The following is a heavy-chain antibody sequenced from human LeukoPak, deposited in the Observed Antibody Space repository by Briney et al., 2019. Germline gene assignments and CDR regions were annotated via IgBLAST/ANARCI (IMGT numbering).Heavy chain of an antibody. CDR1: GYTFTSYD. D-gene: IGHD6-19*01. CDR2: MNPNSGNT. V-gene: IGHV1-8*01. Sequence: ASVKVSCKASGYTFTSYDINWVRQATGQGLEWMGWMNPNSGNTGYAQKFQGRVTMTRNTSISTAYMELSSLRSEDTAVYYCARVDDSSGWSPADYWGQGTLVTVSS. CDR3: ARVDDSSGWSPADY. J-gene: IGHJ4*02.